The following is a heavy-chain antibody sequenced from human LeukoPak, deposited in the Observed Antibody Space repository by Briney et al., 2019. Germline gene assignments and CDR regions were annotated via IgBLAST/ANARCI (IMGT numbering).Heavy chain of an antibody. CDR3: ARGTWSDVGYYYYYYMDV. Sequence: GASVKVSCKVSGYTLTELSMHWVRQAPGKGLEWMGGFDPEDGETIYAQKFQGRVTMTEDTSTDTAYMELSSLRSEDTAVYYCARGTWSDVGYYYYYYMDVWGKGTTVTVSS. CDR1: GYTLTELS. V-gene: IGHV1-24*01. J-gene: IGHJ6*03. CDR2: FDPEDGET. D-gene: IGHD1-1*01.